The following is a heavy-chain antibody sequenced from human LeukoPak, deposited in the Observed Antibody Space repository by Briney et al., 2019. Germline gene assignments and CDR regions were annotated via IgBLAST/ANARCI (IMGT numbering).Heavy chain of an antibody. Sequence: GGSLRLSCAASGFTFSSYWMSWVRQAPGKGLEWVANIKQDGSEKYYVDSVKGRFTISRDNAKNSLSLQMNSLRADDTAFYYCARYSNDILSWGQGTLVTVSS. J-gene: IGHJ4*02. CDR1: GFTFSSYW. CDR3: ARYSNDILS. V-gene: IGHV3-7*01. CDR2: IKQDGSEK. D-gene: IGHD3-9*01.